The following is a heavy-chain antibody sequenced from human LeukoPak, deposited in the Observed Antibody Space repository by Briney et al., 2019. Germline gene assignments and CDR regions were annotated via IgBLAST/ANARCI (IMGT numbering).Heavy chain of an antibody. CDR2: VYSRESA. CDR3: ARSTRSYNAGDY. CDR1: GGAISSSGDY. D-gene: IGHD3-10*01. V-gene: IGHV4-39*01. Sequence: SETLSLTCTLSGGAISSSGDYWGWIRQPPGKGLVWIGSVYSRESAYYNPSRKSRVTISVNTSKNQFTMKLTSVTAAETDVYYCARSTRSYNAGDYWGQGTLVTVSS. J-gene: IGHJ4*02.